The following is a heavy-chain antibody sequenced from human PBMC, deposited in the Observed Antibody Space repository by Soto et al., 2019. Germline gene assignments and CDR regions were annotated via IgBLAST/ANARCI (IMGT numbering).Heavy chain of an antibody. Sequence: HGESLKISCEAFGYTFTSYWIGWVRQMPGKGLEWMGIIYPGDSDTRYSPSFEGQVTVSADKSINTAHLQWRSLRASDTAIYYCARPDLGKGNVFDVWGQGTMVTVSS. CDR1: GYTFTSYW. D-gene: IGHD7-27*01. J-gene: IGHJ3*01. CDR3: ARPDLGKGNVFDV. V-gene: IGHV5-51*01. CDR2: IYPGDSDT.